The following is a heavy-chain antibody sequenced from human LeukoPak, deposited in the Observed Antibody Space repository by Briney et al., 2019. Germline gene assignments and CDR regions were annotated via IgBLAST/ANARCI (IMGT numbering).Heavy chain of an antibody. J-gene: IGHJ4*02. CDR2: IYYSGST. V-gene: IGHV4-59*11. D-gene: IGHD3-22*01. CDR3: ARVPDYYDSSGYYYDRYFDY. Sequence: PSETLSLTCTVSGGSISSHYWSWIRQPPGKGLEWIGYIYYSGSTNYNPSLKSRVTISVDTSKNQSSLKLSSVTAADTAVYYCARVPDYYDSSGYYYDRYFDYWGQGTLVTVSS. CDR1: GGSISSHY.